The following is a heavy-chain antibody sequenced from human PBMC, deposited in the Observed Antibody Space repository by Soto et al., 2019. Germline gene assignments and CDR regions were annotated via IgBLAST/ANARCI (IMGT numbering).Heavy chain of an antibody. J-gene: IGHJ6*02. CDR1: GGTFSSYA. CDR2: IIPISDTT. D-gene: IGHD2-2*01. Sequence: QVQLVQSGAEVKKPGSSVKVSCKASGGTFSSYAISWVRQAPGQGLEWMGGIIPISDTTNYAQKFQGRVTITAHESTSTAYMELSSLRSEDTAVSYCARSQGSSTSLEIYYYYYYGMDVWGQGTTVTVSS. V-gene: IGHV1-69*01. CDR3: ARSQGSSTSLEIYYYYYYGMDV.